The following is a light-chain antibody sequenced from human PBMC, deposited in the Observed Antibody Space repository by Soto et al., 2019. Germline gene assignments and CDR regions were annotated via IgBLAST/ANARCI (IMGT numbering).Light chain of an antibody. CDR1: SSDVGGYNY. V-gene: IGLV2-8*01. CDR3: SSYAGSTPYV. J-gene: IGLJ1*01. CDR2: AVS. Sequence: QSVLTQPPSASGSPGQSVTISCTGTSSDVGGYNYVSWYQQHPGKAPKLMIYAVSKRPSGVPERFSGSKSGNTAALTVSGLQDEDEADYYCSSYAGSTPYVFGTGTTLTVL.